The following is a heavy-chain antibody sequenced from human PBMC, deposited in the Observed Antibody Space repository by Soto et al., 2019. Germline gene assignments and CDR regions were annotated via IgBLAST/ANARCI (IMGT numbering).Heavy chain of an antibody. D-gene: IGHD3-10*01. CDR3: ARDRGVDYYGSGSYYNRGDAFDI. CDR1: GGSISSSNW. CDR2: IYHSGST. J-gene: IGHJ3*02. V-gene: IGHV4-4*02. Sequence: SAALSLTCAVSGGSISSSNWWRWVRQTPGKGLEWIGEIYHSGSTNYNPSLKSRVTISVDKSKNQFSLKLSSVTAADTAVYYCARDRGVDYYGSGSYYNRGDAFDIWGQGTMVTVSS.